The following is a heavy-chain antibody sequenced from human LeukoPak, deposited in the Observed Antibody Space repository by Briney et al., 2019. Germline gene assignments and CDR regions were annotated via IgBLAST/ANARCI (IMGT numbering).Heavy chain of an antibody. Sequence: PGGSLRLSCAASGFTFSRYSMNWVRQAPGKGLEWVSSISSSSSYIYYADSVKGRFTISRDNAKNSLYLQMNSLRAEDTAVYYCAREDSYYYGSGSYPFDYWGQGTLVTVSS. J-gene: IGHJ4*02. V-gene: IGHV3-21*01. CDR2: ISSSSSYI. CDR1: GFTFSRYS. CDR3: AREDSYYYGSGSYPFDY. D-gene: IGHD3-10*01.